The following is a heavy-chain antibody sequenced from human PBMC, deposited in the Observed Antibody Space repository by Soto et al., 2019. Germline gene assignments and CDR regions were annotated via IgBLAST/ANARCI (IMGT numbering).Heavy chain of an antibody. CDR1: VFTFSSYA. V-gene: IGHV3-23*01. CDR2: ISGSGDTT. D-gene: IGHD3-10*01. CDR3: AKESPYGSGSYSYYYYLDV. J-gene: IGHJ6*03. Sequence: AGGSLRLSCAASVFTFSSYAISWVRQGPGKGLEWVSTISGSGDTTYYAGSVKGRFTISRDNSKNTLYLQMNSLRAEDTAVYYSAKESPYGSGSYSYYYYLDVWGKGTTVTGLL.